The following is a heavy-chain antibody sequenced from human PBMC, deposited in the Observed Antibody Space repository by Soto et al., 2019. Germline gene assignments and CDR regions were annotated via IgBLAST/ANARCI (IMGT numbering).Heavy chain of an antibody. D-gene: IGHD5-18*01. CDR2: IYPGDSET. Sequence: GESLKISCKGSGYSFTNYWIGWVRQMPGKGLEWMGIIYPGDSETRYSPSFQGQVTFSADKSISTAYLQWSSLKASDTATYYCARPMDTSMISLFPYWGQGTLVTVSS. V-gene: IGHV5-51*01. CDR1: GYSFTNYW. J-gene: IGHJ4*02. CDR3: ARPMDTSMISLFPY.